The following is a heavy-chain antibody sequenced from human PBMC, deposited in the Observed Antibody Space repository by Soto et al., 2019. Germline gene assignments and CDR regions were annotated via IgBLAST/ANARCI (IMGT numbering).Heavy chain of an antibody. V-gene: IGHV1-18*01. CDR2: ISAYNGNT. D-gene: IGHD6-19*01. Sequence: QVQLVQSGAEVKKPGASVKVSCKASGYTFTSYGISWVRQAPGQGLEWMGWISAYNGNTNYAQKLQGRVTMTTDTSTSTAYMELRSLRSDDTAVYYCASGNTDIAVAQQYYYYGMDVWGQGTTVTVSS. CDR1: GYTFTSYG. CDR3: ASGNTDIAVAQQYYYYGMDV. J-gene: IGHJ6*02.